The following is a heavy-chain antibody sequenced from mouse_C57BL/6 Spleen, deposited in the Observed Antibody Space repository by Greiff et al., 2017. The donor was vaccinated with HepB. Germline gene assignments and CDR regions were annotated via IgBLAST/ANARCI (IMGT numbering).Heavy chain of an antibody. CDR2: IRSKSSNYAT. D-gene: IGHD2-2*01. J-gene: IGHJ4*01. CDR3: VSHGYDGDYYAMDY. V-gene: IGHV10-3*01. Sequence: EVKLVESGGGLVQPKGSLKLSCAASGFNFNTYAMHWVRQAPGKGLEWVARIRSKSSNYATYYADAVKDRFTISRDDSQSMLYLQMNNLKTEDTAMYYCVSHGYDGDYYAMDYWGQGTSVTVSS. CDR1: GFNFNTYA.